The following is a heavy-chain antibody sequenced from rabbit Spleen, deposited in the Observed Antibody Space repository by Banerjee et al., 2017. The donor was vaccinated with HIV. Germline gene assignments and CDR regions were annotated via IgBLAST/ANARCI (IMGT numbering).Heavy chain of an antibody. CDR2: IYSTIHYS. CDR1: GFPFSNKAV. D-gene: IGHD4-1*01. CDR3: ARVSESTGWGKDL. Sequence: QEQLVESGGGLVQPEGSLTLTCKASGFPFSNKAVMCWVRQAPGKGLEWIGYIYSTIHYSCYANWEKGRFPISKTSATMVTLQMTSLTVADPAPYFCARVSESTGWGKDLWGHRSLVTIS. V-gene: IGHV1S45*01. J-gene: IGHJ4*01.